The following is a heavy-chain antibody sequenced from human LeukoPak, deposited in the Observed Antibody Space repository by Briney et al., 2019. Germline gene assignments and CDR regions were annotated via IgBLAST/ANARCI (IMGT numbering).Heavy chain of an antibody. Sequence: GGSLRLSCAASGFTFSSYSMNWVRQAPGKGLEWVSSISSSSSYIYYADSVKGRFTISRDNAKNSLYLQMNSLRAEDTAVYYCAKSDYGDYWDAFDIWGQGTMVTVSS. V-gene: IGHV3-21*01. CDR1: GFTFSSYS. CDR3: AKSDYGDYWDAFDI. D-gene: IGHD4-17*01. CDR2: ISSSSSYI. J-gene: IGHJ3*02.